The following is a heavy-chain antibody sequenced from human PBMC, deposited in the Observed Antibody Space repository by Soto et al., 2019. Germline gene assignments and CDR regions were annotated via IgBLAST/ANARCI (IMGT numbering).Heavy chain of an antibody. CDR1: GGSTISGDYC. D-gene: IGHD6-13*01. J-gene: IGHJ5*02. Sequence: SEPLSVTWTVSGGSTISGDYCWSRIRQPPGKGLEWIGYIYYSGSTYYNPSLKSRVTISVDTSKNQFSLKLSSVTAADTAVYYCVREYIAAPHKWFDPWGQGTLVTVS. CDR2: IYYSGST. V-gene: IGHV4-30-4*01. CDR3: VREYIAAPHKWFDP.